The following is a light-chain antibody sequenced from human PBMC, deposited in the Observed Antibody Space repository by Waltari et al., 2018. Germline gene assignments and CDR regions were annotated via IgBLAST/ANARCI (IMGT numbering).Light chain of an antibody. Sequence: QSALTQPASASGTPGERVTISCSGSSSNLGGHSVNWYQYIPGTAPKLLIHGNHQRPSGVPDRFSGSKSGTSASLVISGLQSEDEADYYCASWDDRLTGGVVFGGGTKLTVL. J-gene: IGLJ2*01. V-gene: IGLV1-44*01. CDR2: GNH. CDR1: SSNLGGHS. CDR3: ASWDDRLTGGVV.